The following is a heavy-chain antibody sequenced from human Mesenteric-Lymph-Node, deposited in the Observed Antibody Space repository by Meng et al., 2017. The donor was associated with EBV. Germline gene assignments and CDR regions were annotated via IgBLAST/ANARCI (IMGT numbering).Heavy chain of an antibody. V-gene: IGHV3-74*01. Sequence: RGEVEGGLVRAEGSLRFSCAASGFTSSSYWMHWVRQAPGKGLVWVSRIDRDGNNIAYEESVRGRFTISRDNAKNTLYLQMNSLRAEDTAAYYYVNEYSGYATFDYWGQGTLVTVSS. D-gene: IGHD5-12*01. CDR2: IDRDGNNI. CDR1: GFTSSSYW. J-gene: IGHJ4*02. CDR3: VNEYSGYATFDY.